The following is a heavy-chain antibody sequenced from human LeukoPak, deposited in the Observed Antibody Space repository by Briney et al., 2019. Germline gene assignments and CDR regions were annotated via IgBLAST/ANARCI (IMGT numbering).Heavy chain of an antibody. D-gene: IGHD3-3*01. Sequence: GGSLRLSCAASGFTFSSYGMHWVRQAPGKGLEWVAFIRYDGSNKYYADSVKGRFTISRDNSKNTLYLQMNSLRAEDTAVYYCAKGDSEGFLRRSGYYIGIKVSAFDIWGQGTMVTVSS. CDR1: GFTFSSYG. J-gene: IGHJ3*02. CDR3: AKGDSEGFLRRSGYYIGIKVSAFDI. V-gene: IGHV3-30*02. CDR2: IRYDGSNK.